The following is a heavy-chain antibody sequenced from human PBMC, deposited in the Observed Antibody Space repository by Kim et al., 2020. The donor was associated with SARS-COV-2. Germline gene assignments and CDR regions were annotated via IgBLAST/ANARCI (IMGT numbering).Heavy chain of an antibody. Sequence: QKFQGRVTMTRDTSISTAYMELGRLRSDDTAVYYCARRGAGRHPIALDHWGQGTLVTVSS. V-gene: IGHV1-2*02. D-gene: IGHD6-6*01. CDR3: ARRGAGRHPIALDH. J-gene: IGHJ4*02.